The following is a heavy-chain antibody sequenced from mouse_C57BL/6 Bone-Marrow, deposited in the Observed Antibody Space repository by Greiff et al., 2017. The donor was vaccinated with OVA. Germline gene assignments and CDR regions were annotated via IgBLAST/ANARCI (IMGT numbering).Heavy chain of an antibody. CDR2: IHPSDSDT. D-gene: IGHD2-5*01. J-gene: IGHJ1*03. V-gene: IGHV1-74*01. CDR1: GYTFTSYW. Sequence: VQLQQPGAELVKPGASVKVSCKASGYTFTSYWMHWVKQRPGQGLEWIGRIHPSDSDTNYNQKFKGKATLTVGKSSSTAYMPLSSLTSEDSAVYDCAFWGYSNYWYLDVWGTGTTVTVSS. CDR3: AFWGYSNYWYLDV.